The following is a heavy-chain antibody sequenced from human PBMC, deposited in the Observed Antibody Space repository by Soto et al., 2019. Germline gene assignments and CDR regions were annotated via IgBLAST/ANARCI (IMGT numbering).Heavy chain of an antibody. J-gene: IGHJ4*02. CDR1: GYTFTSYY. V-gene: IGHV1-46*01. D-gene: IGHD3-22*01. CDR3: ARDADYYDSSGYGFDY. CDR2: INPSGGST. Sequence: QVQLVQSGAEVKKPGASVKVPCKASGYTFTSYYMHWVRQAPGQGLEWMGIINPSGGSTSYAQKFQGRVTLTRDTSTSTVYMELSSLRSEDTAVYYCARDADYYDSSGYGFDYWGQGTLVTVSS.